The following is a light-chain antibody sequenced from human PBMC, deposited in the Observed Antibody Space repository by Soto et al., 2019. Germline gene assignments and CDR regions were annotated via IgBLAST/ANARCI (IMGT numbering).Light chain of an antibody. CDR1: SSNIGSNT. CDR2: RNN. J-gene: IGLJ2*01. Sequence: QSVLTQPPSASGTPGQRVTISCSGSSSNIGSNTVNWYQQLPGTAPKLLTYRNNQRPSGVPGRFSGSKSGTSASLAISGLPSEDVADYYCAAWDDSLSGVVFGGGNKVTVL. V-gene: IGLV1-44*01. CDR3: AAWDDSLSGVV.